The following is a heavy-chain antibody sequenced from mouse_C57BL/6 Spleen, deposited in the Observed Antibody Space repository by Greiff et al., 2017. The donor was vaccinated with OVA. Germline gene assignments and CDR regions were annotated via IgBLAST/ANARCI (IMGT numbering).Heavy chain of an antibody. CDR1: GFTFSSYG. Sequence: EVQLVESGGDLVKPGGSLKLSCAASGFTFSSYGMSWVRQTPDKSLEWVATISSGGSYTYYPDSVKGRFTISRDNAKNTLYLQMSSLKSEDTAMYYCASPGSSYDYFDYWGQGTTLTVSS. J-gene: IGHJ2*01. CDR3: ASPGSSYDYFDY. V-gene: IGHV5-6*01. CDR2: ISSGGSYT. D-gene: IGHD1-1*01.